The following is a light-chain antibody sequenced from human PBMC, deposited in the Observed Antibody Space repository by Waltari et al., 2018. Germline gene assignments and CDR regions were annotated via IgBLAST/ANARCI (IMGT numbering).Light chain of an antibody. CDR2: DAS. Sequence: AIQLTQSPPSLSAFVGDRVTITCRASQGIRSALAWYQQKPGKPPKVLIYDASILESGVPLGFTGSGSGPDFTLTIGSLQPDDVATYYCQQYYSTIFTFGPGTKVDIK. V-gene: IGKV1-13*02. CDR1: QGIRSA. CDR3: QQYYSTIFT. J-gene: IGKJ3*01.